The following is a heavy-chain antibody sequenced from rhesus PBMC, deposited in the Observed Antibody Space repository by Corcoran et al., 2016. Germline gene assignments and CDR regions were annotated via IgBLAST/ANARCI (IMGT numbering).Heavy chain of an antibody. V-gene: IGHV4S10*01. J-gene: IGHJ2*01. D-gene: IGHD3-16*01. CDR2: IYGSSTST. CDR1: GGSISDSYR. Sequence: QVQLQESGPGVVKPSEPLSLTCAVSGGSISDSYRWSWIRQPPGQGLEWIGYIYGSSTSTNYNPTLKSRVTIPKKTTKNQLSLKSSAVHAADTAVYYCARGPGNNYRGSYYWYFDIWGPGTPITISS. CDR3: ARGPGNNYRGSYYWYFDI.